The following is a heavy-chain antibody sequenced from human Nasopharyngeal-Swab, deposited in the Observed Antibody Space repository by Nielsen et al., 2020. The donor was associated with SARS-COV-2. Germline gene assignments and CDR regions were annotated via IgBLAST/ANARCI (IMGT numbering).Heavy chain of an antibody. CDR2: SYSGNGNK. V-gene: IGHV1-3*02. J-gene: IGHJ5*02. D-gene: IGHD3-16*01. CDR3: ASPQGPRTDKRLLGTGGGVWPTKNNWFDP. Sequence: WVRQAPGQGIEWMVGSYSGNGNKGYAQKFQGRVTMIRDTSTSTAYMELSSQRSEDIDVYYCASPQGPRTDKRLLGTGGGVWPTKNNWFDPWGQGTLVTVSS.